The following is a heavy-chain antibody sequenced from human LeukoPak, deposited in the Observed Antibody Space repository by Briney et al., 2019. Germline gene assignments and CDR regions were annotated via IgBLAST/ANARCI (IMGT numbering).Heavy chain of an antibody. CDR2: IYYSGNT. CDR1: GDSISSSNSY. D-gene: IGHD3-10*01. J-gene: IGHJ4*02. V-gene: IGHV4-39*07. CDR3: ARGRGVIRRYYYGSGNRRDVSRSYYFDY. Sequence: SETLSLTCTVSGDSISSSNSYWGWIRQPPGKGLEWIGSIYYSGNTYYNPSLKSRVTISVDTSKNQFSLKLSSVTAADTAVYYCARGRGVIRRYYYGSGNRRDVSRSYYFDYWGQGTLVTVSS.